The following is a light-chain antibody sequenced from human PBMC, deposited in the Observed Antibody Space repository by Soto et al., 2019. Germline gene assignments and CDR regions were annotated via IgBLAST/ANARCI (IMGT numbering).Light chain of an antibody. V-gene: IGKV3-11*01. J-gene: IGKJ4*01. CDR3: QQRSNWTSVT. Sequence: DIVLTQSPATLSLSPGERATLSCRASQSVATYLAWYQQKPGQAPRLLIYDAINRATSIPARFSGSGSGTDFTLTISSLEPEDFAVYYCQQRSNWTSVTFGGGTKVEI. CDR2: DAI. CDR1: QSVATY.